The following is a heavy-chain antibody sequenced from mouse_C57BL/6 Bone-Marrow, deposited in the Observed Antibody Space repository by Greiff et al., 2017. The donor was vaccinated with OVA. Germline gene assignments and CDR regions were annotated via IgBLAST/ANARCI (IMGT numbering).Heavy chain of an antibody. CDR3: ARDNYYGSRGAWFAY. Sequence: VQLQQSGAELVRPGTSVKVSCKASGYAFTNYLIEWVKQRPGQGLEWIGVINPGSGGTNYNEKFKGKATLTADKSSSTAYMQLSSLTSEDSAVYFCARDNYYGSRGAWFAYWGQGTLVTVSA. V-gene: IGHV1-54*01. CDR1: GYAFTNYL. D-gene: IGHD1-1*01. J-gene: IGHJ3*01. CDR2: INPGSGGT.